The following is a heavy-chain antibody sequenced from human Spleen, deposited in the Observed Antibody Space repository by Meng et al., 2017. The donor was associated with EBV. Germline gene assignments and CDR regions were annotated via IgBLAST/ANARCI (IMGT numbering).Heavy chain of an antibody. CDR2: IYFTGST. Sequence: QGELQESGPGLVKPSETLSLTCTVSGGSVRSGTYYWSWILQPPGKGLEWIGYIYFTGSTKYHPSPKTRVTISVDTSRNQFSLRLTSVTTADTAVYYCARKLYTDSFFDSWGQGTLVTRLL. CDR3: ARKLYTDSFFDS. CDR1: GGSVRSGTYY. V-gene: IGHV4-61*01. J-gene: IGHJ4*02. D-gene: IGHD2-2*02.